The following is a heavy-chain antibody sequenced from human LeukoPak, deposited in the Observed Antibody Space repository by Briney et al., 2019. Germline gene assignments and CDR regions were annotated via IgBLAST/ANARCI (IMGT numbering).Heavy chain of an antibody. CDR2: INTNTGNP. V-gene: IGHV7-4-1*02. D-gene: IGHD4-17*01. CDR3: ARDVPDINDYGDYPQSNYFDY. J-gene: IGHJ4*02. CDR1: GYTFTSYA. Sequence: GASVKVSCKASGYTFTSYAMNWVRQAPGQGLEWMGWINTNTGNPTYAQGFTGRFVFSLDTSVSTAYLQISSLKVEDTAVYYRARDVPDINDYGDYPQSNYFDYWGQGTLVTVSS.